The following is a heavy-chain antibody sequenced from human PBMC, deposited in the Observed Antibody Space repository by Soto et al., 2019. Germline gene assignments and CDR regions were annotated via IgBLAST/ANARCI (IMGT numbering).Heavy chain of an antibody. V-gene: IGHV3-23*01. CDR1: GFTFSRYA. CDR3: AKDTWLAPTKNWYAP. D-gene: IGHD6-19*01. Sequence: GGSLRLSCGASGFTFSRYAMSWVRQAPGKGLEWVSAISGSGGSTYDADSVKGRFTISRDNSKNTRYLQMNSLRAEDTAVYYCAKDTWLAPTKNWYAPGGQGTLLIVSS. J-gene: IGHJ5*02. CDR2: ISGSGGST.